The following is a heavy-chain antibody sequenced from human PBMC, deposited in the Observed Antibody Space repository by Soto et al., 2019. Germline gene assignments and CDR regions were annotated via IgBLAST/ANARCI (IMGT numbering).Heavy chain of an antibody. CDR3: ARDGDTAMAGGYYYYYGMDV. V-gene: IGHV1-69*04. Sequence: SVKVSCKASGYTFTGYYMHWVRQAPGQGLEWMGRIIPILGIANYAQKFQGRVTITADKSTSTAYMELSSLRSEDTAVYYCARDGDTAMAGGYYYYYGMDVWGQGTTVTVSS. CDR1: GYTFTGYY. D-gene: IGHD5-18*01. CDR2: IIPILGIA. J-gene: IGHJ6*02.